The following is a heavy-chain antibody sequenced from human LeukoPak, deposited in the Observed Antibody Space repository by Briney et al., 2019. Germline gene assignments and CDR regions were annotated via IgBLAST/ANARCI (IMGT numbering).Heavy chain of an antibody. CDR3: ARVGQGEWFFDL. J-gene: IGHJ2*01. CDR1: GFIFSNYW. V-gene: IGHV3-74*01. Sequence: GGSLRLSCAASGFIFSNYWMHWVRQAPGKGLVWVSRIKTDGSTVTYADSVKGRFTISRDNAMNTLYLQMNSLGAEDTAVYYCARVGQGEWFFDLWGRGTLVTVSS. CDR2: IKTDGSTV. D-gene: IGHD1-26*01.